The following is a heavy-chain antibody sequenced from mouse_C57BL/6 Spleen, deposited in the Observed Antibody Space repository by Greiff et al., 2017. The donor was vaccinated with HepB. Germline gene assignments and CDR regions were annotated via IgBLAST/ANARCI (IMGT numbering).Heavy chain of an antibody. CDR3: VTYYGSFDY. J-gene: IGHJ2*01. CDR2: INPGSGGT. V-gene: IGHV1-54*01. Sequence: QVQLQQSGAELVRPGTSVKVSCKASGYAFTNYLIEWVKQRPGQGLEWIGVINPGSGGTNYNEKFKGKATLTADKSSSTAYMQLSSLTSEDSAVYFYVTYYGSFDYWGQGTTLTVSS. D-gene: IGHD1-1*01. CDR1: GYAFTNYL.